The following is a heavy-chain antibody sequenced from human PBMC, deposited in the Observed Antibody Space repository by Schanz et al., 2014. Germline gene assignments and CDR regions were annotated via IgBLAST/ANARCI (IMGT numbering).Heavy chain of an antibody. J-gene: IGHJ3*01. Sequence: EVQLLESGGALVQPGGSLRLSCAASGFGFDDYAMSWVRQAPGKGLEWVSYISGSSSTKYYADSVKGRFTISRDNDKNSLYRQINSVRPEETAVYFGARDKERHLSSPRHDAFDVWGQGTVVTVSS. CDR1: GFGFDDYA. CDR2: ISGSSSTK. CDR3: ARDKERHLSSPRHDAFDV. V-gene: IGHV3-48*01.